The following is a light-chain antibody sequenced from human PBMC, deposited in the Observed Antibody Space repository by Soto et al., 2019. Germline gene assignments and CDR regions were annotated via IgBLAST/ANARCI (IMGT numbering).Light chain of an antibody. CDR1: SSDVGAYNY. CDR3: SSYTSSSTLV. V-gene: IGLV2-14*01. CDR2: EVN. J-gene: IGLJ2*01. Sequence: QSALTQPASVSGSPGQSITISCTGTSSDVGAYNYVFWYQQHPGKAPKLMIFEVNNRPSGVSNRFSGSKSGNTASLAISGLQAEDEADYYCSSYTSSSTLVFGGGTKLTVL.